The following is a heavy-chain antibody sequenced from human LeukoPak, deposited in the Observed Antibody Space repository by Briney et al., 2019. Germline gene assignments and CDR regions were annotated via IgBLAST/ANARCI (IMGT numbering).Heavy chain of an antibody. CDR2: IYYSGST. CDR3: AREHSSGWS. D-gene: IGHD6-19*01. J-gene: IGHJ4*02. Sequence: SETLSLTCTIYGGSFSNYYWSWIRQPPGKGLEWIGSIYYSGSTYYNPSLKSRVTISGDTSKNQFSLKLSSVTAADTAVYYCAREHSSGWSWGQGTLVTVSS. CDR1: GGSFSNYY. V-gene: IGHV4-39*07.